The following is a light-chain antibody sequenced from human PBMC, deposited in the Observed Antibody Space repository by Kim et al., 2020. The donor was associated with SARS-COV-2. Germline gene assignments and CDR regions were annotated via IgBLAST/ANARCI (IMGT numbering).Light chain of an antibody. Sequence: ATLGYRVTITCRASQDISNYLVWFQLKPGEAPKSLIYGASSLQSGVPSKFSGSGSGTDFTITISKLQPEDSATYYCQHFRSYPLTFGGGTKVEIK. V-gene: IGKV1-16*02. J-gene: IGKJ4*01. CDR3: QHFRSYPLT. CDR1: QDISNY. CDR2: GAS.